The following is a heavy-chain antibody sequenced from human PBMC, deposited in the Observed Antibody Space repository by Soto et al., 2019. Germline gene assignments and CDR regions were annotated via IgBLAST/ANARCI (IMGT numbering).Heavy chain of an antibody. CDR1: GYSFTAYW. V-gene: IGHV5-51*01. D-gene: IGHD5-18*01. CDR3: ARLLNTATVTDPDY. J-gene: IGHJ4*02. Sequence: GESLKISCRASGYSFTAYWIAWVRQMPGKGLEWMGIIYPGDSGTRYSPSFQGQVTISADKSISTAYLQWSSLKASDTAMYYCARLLNTATVTDPDYWGQGTLVTV. CDR2: IYPGDSGT.